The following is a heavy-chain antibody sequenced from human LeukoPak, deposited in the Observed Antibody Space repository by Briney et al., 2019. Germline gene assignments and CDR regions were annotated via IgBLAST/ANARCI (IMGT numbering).Heavy chain of an antibody. V-gene: IGHV3-64*01. CDR3: ARDARSGSGSYYLWFDY. CDR2: ISSNGGST. Sequence: GGSLRLSCAASGSTFSSYAMHWVRQAPGKGLEYVSAISSNGGSTYYANSVKGRFTISRDNSKNTLYLQMGSLRAEDMAVYYCARDARSGSGSYYLWFDYWGQGTLVTVSS. CDR1: GSTFSSYA. J-gene: IGHJ4*02. D-gene: IGHD1-26*01.